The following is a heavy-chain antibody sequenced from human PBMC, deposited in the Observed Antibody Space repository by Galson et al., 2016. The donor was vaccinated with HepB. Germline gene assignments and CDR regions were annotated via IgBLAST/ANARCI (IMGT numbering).Heavy chain of an antibody. CDR3: ARDASSGSYYYYGMDV. V-gene: IGHV4-59*01. Sequence: SETLSLTCNVSGDPISSSYWNWIRQPPGKGLEWIGYIYYGGSTNNNPSLKSRVTISLDTSKNQFSLKLSSVTAADTAVYYCARDASSGSYYYYGMDVWGPGTTVTVSS. CDR1: GDPISSSY. D-gene: IGHD6-25*01. CDR2: IYYGGST. J-gene: IGHJ6*02.